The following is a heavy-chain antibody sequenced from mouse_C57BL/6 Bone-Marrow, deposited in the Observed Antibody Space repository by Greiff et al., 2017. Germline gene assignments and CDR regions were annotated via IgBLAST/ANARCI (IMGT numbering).Heavy chain of an antibody. Sequence: VQLQQSGAELVRPGASVKLSCTASGFNIKDYYMHWVKQRPEQGLEWIGRIDPEDGDTEYAPKFQGKATMTADTSSNPAYLQLSSLTAEDTAVYYCTTSHYYGSSDPVLYFEVWGTGTTVTAAS. J-gene: IGHJ1*03. CDR2: IDPEDGDT. D-gene: IGHD1-1*01. CDR1: GFNIKDYY. CDR3: TTSHYYGSSDPVLYFEV. V-gene: IGHV14-1*01.